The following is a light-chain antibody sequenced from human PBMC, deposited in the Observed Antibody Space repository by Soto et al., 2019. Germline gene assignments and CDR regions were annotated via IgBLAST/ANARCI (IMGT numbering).Light chain of an antibody. CDR3: SSYIGGNTSYV. CDR2: EVT. V-gene: IGLV2-8*01. Sequence: QSALTQPPSASGSPGQSVTISCTGTSSDVGGYYYISWYQQHPGKAPKLMIYEVTIRPSGVSDRFSGSKSGNTASLTISGRQDDDEADYYCSSYIGGNTSYVFGTGTKLTVL. CDR1: SSDVGGYYY. J-gene: IGLJ1*01.